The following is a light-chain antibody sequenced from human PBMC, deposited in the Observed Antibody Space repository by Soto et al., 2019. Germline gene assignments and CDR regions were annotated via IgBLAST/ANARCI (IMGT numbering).Light chain of an antibody. Sequence: QSVLTQPPSASGTPGQSGTISCSGSSSNFASNSVYWYQQVPGTAPKLLIYKSNQRPSGVPDRFSGSKSGTSASLAISGLRSEDEADYYCVAWDDNLSCVLFGGGTKVTVL. CDR1: SSNFASNS. J-gene: IGLJ2*01. CDR2: KSN. CDR3: VAWDDNLSCVL. V-gene: IGLV1-47*01.